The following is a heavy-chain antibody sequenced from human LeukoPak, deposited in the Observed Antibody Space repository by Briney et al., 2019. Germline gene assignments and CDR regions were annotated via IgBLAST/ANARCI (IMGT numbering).Heavy chain of an antibody. CDR2: IRYDGINE. V-gene: IGHV3-30*02. Sequence: GGSLRLSCAASGFTFSSYGMHWVRQAPGKGLEWVAFIRYDGINEYYADSVKGRFTISRDNSKNTLYLQMSSLRVEDTAVYYCAKGREYQPNWGQGTLVTVSS. D-gene: IGHD2-2*01. J-gene: IGHJ4*02. CDR3: AKGREYQPN. CDR1: GFTFSSYG.